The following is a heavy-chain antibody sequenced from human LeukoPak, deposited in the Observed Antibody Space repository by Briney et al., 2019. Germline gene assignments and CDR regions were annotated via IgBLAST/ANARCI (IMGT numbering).Heavy chain of an antibody. CDR2: IYYSGST. CDR1: GGSISSYY. V-gene: IGHV4-59*01. D-gene: IGHD3-10*01. Sequence: KPSETLSLTCTVSGGSISSYYWSWIRQPPGKGLEWIGYIYYSGSTNYNPSLKSRATISVDTSKNQFSLKLSSVTAADTAVYYCAREPPTMVRGVIIRYFDYWGQGTLVTVSS. CDR3: AREPPTMVRGVIIRYFDY. J-gene: IGHJ4*02.